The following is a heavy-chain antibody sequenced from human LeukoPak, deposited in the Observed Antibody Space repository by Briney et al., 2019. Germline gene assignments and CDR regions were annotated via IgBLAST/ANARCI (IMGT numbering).Heavy chain of an antibody. CDR3: AKDPHNYYDSSGYYPNWFDP. D-gene: IGHD3-22*01. CDR2: ISGSGGGT. J-gene: IGHJ5*02. CDR1: GFTFSSYA. Sequence: GGSLRLSCAASGFTFSSYAMRWVRQAPGKGLEWVSGISGSGGGTYYADSVMGRFTISRDNSKNTLYLQMKSLRGEDTAVYYCAKDPHNYYDSSGYYPNWFDPWGQGTLVTVSS. V-gene: IGHV3-23*01.